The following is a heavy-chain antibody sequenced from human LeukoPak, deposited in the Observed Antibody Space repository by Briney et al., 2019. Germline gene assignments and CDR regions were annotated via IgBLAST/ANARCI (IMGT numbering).Heavy chain of an antibody. CDR3: ARRETYYYGSGSYYAQYYFDY. CDR2: MSSSGSTV. Sequence: GGSLRLSCAASGFTFSDFYMSWIRQAPGKGLEWVSYMSSSGSTVYYADSVKGRFTIPRDNAKNSLYLQMDSLRAEDTAVYYCARRETYYYGSGSYYAQYYFDYWGQGTLVTVSS. D-gene: IGHD3-10*01. V-gene: IGHV3-11*04. CDR1: GFTFSDFY. J-gene: IGHJ4*02.